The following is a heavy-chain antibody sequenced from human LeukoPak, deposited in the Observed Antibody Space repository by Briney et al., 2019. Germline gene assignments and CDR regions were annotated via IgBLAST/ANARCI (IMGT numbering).Heavy chain of an antibody. CDR2: IKEDGSEK. CDR3: ARDSSGYQ. V-gene: IGHV3-7*01. CDR1: GFTFSTYW. D-gene: IGHD3-22*01. J-gene: IGHJ4*02. Sequence: GGSLRLSCAASGFTFSTYWMSWVRQAPGKGLEWVSNIKEDGSEKYYGDSVKGRFTISRDNAKNSLYLQMNSLRAEDTAVYYCARDSSGYQWGQGALVTVSS.